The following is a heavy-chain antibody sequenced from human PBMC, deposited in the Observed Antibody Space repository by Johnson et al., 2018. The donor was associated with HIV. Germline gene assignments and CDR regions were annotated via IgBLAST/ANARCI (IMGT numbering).Heavy chain of an antibody. Sequence: VQLVESGGGLVKPGGSLRLSCAGSGFTFSNAWMSWVLQAPGKGLEWVGRIKSKTDGGTTDYAAPVKGRFTISRDESKNTLYLQMNSLKTEDTAVYYCTTGGASTIPDAFDIWGQGTMVTVSS. D-gene: IGHD5/OR15-5a*01. CDR3: TTGGASTIPDAFDI. CDR2: IKSKTDGGTT. J-gene: IGHJ3*02. CDR1: GFTFSNAW. V-gene: IGHV3-15*01.